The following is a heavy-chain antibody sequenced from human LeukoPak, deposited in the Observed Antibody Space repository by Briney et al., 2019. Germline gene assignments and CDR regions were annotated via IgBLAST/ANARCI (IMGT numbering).Heavy chain of an antibody. CDR2: ISSSSSYI. D-gene: IGHD3-10*01. CDR1: GFTFSSYS. CDR3: ARDRFYGSGSYAHFDY. Sequence: PGGSLRLSCAASGFTFSSYSMNWVRQAPGKGLEWVSSISSSSSYIYYADSVKGRFTISRDNAKNSLYLQMNSLRAEDTAVYYCARDRFYGSGSYAHFDYWGQGTLVTVSS. J-gene: IGHJ4*02. V-gene: IGHV3-21*01.